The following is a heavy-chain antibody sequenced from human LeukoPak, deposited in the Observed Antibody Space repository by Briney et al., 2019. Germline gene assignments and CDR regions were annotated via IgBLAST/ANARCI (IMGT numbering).Heavy chain of an antibody. CDR2: ISSSSSYI. J-gene: IGHJ4*02. Sequence: PGGSLRLSCAASGFTFSNYNMNWVRQAPGKGLEWVSSISSSSSYIYYADSVKGRFTISRDNAKNSLYLQMNSLRAEDTAVYYCARADMATISFDYWGQGTLVTVSS. V-gene: IGHV3-21*01. CDR1: GFTFSNYN. D-gene: IGHD5-24*01. CDR3: ARADMATISFDY.